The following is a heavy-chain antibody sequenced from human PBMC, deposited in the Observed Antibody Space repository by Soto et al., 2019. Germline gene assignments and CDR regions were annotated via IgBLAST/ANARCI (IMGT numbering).Heavy chain of an antibody. V-gene: IGHV3-9*01. Sequence: EVQLVESGGGLVQPGRSLRLSCAASGFTFDDYAMHWVRQAPGKGLEWVSGISWNRGSIGYADSVKGRFTFSRDNAKNSLYLQMNSLRAEDTALYYCAKDRGLVLSFYFDYWGQGTLVTVSS. J-gene: IGHJ4*02. CDR1: GFTFDDYA. D-gene: IGHD6-19*01. CDR2: ISWNRGSI. CDR3: AKDRGLVLSFYFDY.